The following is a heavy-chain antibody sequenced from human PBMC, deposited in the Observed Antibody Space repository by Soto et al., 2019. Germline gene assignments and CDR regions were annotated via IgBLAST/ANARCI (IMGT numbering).Heavy chain of an antibody. CDR2: IYYSGST. J-gene: IGHJ6*02. D-gene: IGHD3-10*01. CDR1: GGSISSGGYY. V-gene: IGHV4-31*03. CDR3: ARWLIGYYGSGSYYLDYYYYGMDV. Sequence: PSETLSLTCTVSGGSISSGGYYWSWIRQHPGKSLEWIGYIYYSGSTYYNPSLKSRVTISVDTSKNQFSLKLSSVTAADTAVYYCARWLIGYYGSGSYYLDYYYYGMDVWGQGTTVTVSS.